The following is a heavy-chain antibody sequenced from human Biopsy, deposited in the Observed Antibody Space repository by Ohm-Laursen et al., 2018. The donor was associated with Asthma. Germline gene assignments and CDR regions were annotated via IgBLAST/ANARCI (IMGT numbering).Heavy chain of an antibody. D-gene: IGHD1-14*01. CDR3: ARDAGMNLAPGHWSFDL. V-gene: IGHV3-30*04. CDR1: GFNLITYT. J-gene: IGHJ2*01. CDR2: ISYDGKFK. Sequence: SLSLSCAASGFNLITYTLSWVRQPPGQGLAWLSTISYDGKFKYFADSVKGRFTISRDYSKNTLYLQMNSLRLEDTGVYFCARDAGMNLAPGHWSFDLWGRGTRLTVSA.